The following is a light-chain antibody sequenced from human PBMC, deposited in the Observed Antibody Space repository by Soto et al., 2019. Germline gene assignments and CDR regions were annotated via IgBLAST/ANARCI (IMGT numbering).Light chain of an antibody. J-gene: IGKJ4*01. Sequence: DIQLTQSPSFLSASVGDRVTITCRASQGISSYLAWYQQKPGKAPKLVIYAASTLQSGVPSRFSGSGSGTEFTLTISSLQPEDFATYYCQQLNTFPLTFGGGTKVEIK. V-gene: IGKV1-9*01. CDR1: QGISSY. CDR3: QQLNTFPLT. CDR2: AAS.